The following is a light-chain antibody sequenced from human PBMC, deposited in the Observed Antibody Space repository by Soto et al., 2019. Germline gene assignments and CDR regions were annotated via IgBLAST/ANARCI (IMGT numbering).Light chain of an antibody. CDR3: QQHINWPLT. V-gene: IGKV3D-20*02. J-gene: IGKJ4*01. Sequence: EIVLTQSPGTLSLSPGERATLSCRASQSVSSTYLAWYQHKPGQAPRLLIYGASSRATGIPDRFSGSGSGADFTLTISSLEPEDFALYYCQQHINWPLTFGGGTKVDIK. CDR1: QSVSSTY. CDR2: GAS.